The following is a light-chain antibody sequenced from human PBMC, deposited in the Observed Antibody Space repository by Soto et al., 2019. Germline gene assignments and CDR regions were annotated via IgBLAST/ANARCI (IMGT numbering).Light chain of an antibody. V-gene: IGKV3D-20*01. J-gene: IGKJ4*01. CDR3: QQYDTSLT. Sequence: EIVLTQSPATLSLSPGERATLSCGASQSVSSTYLAWYQQKPGLAPRLLIYDVSNRFAGTPDRFSGSVSGTDFTLTISRLEPEDFAVYYFQQYDTSLTFGGVTKVESK. CDR2: DVS. CDR1: QSVSSTY.